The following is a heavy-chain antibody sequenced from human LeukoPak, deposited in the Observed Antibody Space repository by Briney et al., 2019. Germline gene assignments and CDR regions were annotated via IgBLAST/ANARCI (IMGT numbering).Heavy chain of an antibody. V-gene: IGHV1-2*06. Sequence: ASVKVSCKASGYTFTGYYMHWVRQAPGQGLEWMGRINPISGGTNYAQKFQGRVTMTRDTSISTAYMELSRLRSDDTAVYYCARAGVGVSYYYDSSGYDWGQGTLVTVSS. CDR3: ARAGVGVSYYYDSSGYD. CDR1: GYTFTGYY. CDR2: INPISGGT. D-gene: IGHD3-22*01. J-gene: IGHJ4*02.